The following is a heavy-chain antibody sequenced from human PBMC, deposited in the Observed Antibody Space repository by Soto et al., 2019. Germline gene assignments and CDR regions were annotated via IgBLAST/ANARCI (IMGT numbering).Heavy chain of an antibody. CDR2: IYPGDSDT. D-gene: IGHD3-16*02. CDR1: GYSFTSYW. Sequence: PGESLKISCKGSGYSFTSYWIGWVRQMPGKGLEWMGIIYPGDSDTRYSPSFQGQVTISADKSISTAYLQWSSLKASDTAVYYCARGSWTGTTLGELSSWGQGTLVTVSS. CDR3: ARGSWTGTTLGELSS. J-gene: IGHJ5*02. V-gene: IGHV5-51*01.